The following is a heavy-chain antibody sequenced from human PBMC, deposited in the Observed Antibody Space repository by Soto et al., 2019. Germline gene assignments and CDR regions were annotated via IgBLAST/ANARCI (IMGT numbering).Heavy chain of an antibody. D-gene: IGHD3-10*01. CDR1: GYAFRTYA. CDR3: ARDSGSSTVTYSYFGMDV. J-gene: IGHJ6*02. CDR2: ISAYSGNT. V-gene: IGHV1-18*01. Sequence: QVQLVQSGTEVKKPGASVKVSCKASGYAFRTYAISWVRQAPGQGLEWMGWISAYSGNTNYAQKFQGRVTMTTDTSTFTSYMELRSLRSDDTAVYYCARDSGSSTVTYSYFGMDVWGRGTTVTVSS.